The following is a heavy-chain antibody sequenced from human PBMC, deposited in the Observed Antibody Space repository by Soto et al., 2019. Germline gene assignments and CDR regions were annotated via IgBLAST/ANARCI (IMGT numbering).Heavy chain of an antibody. CDR3: ARAAAGVALCCLDFDY. CDR1: GGTFISYT. CDR2: IIPSGGST. D-gene: IGHD6-13*01. V-gene: IGHV1-46*03. Sequence: ASVTVSCQASGGTFISYTISWVRQAPGQGLEWMGIIIPSGGSTSYAQKFQGRVTMTRDTSTSTVYMELSSLRSEDTAVYYCARAAAGVALCCLDFDYWGQGTLVTVSS. J-gene: IGHJ4*02.